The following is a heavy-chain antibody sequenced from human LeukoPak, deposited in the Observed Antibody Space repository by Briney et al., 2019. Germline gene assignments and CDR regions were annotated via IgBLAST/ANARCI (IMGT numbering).Heavy chain of an antibody. CDR3: AKGARGSGWYYFDY. J-gene: IGHJ4*02. D-gene: IGHD6-19*01. CDR1: GFTFRSYW. V-gene: IGHV3-23*01. Sequence: GGSLRLSCAASGFTFRSYWMSWVRQAPGKGLEWVSGISGSGGSTYYADSVKGRFTISRDNSKNTLYLQMNSLRAEDTAVYYCAKGARGSGWYYFDYWGQGTLVTVSS. CDR2: ISGSGGST.